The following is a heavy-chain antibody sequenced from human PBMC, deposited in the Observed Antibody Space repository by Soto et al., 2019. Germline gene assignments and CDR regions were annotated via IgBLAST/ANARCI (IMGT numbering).Heavy chain of an antibody. J-gene: IGHJ6*02. V-gene: IGHV1-69*01. D-gene: IGHD6-6*01. CDR2: IIPIFGTA. Sequence: QVQLVQSGAEVKKPGSSVKGSCKHSGGTFSSYAISWVRQAPGQGLEWMGGIIPIFGTANYAQKFQGRVTITADQSTSTAYMELSSLRSEDTDVYYCASRIAARVSYYYYGMDVWGQGTTVTVSS. CDR3: ASRIAARVSYYYYGMDV. CDR1: GGTFSSYA.